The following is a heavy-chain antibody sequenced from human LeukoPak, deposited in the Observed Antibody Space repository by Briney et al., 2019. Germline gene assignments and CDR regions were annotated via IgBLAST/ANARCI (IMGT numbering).Heavy chain of an antibody. J-gene: IGHJ3*02. CDR1: GGSFSGYY. D-gene: IGHD3-22*01. CDR2: INHSGST. V-gene: IGHV4-34*01. CDR3: ARATYYYDSSGYWTLEFDFDI. Sequence: SETLSLTCAVYGGSFSGYYWSWIRQPPGKGLEWIGEINHSGSTNYNPSLKSRVTISVDTSKNQFSLRLSSVTAADTAVYYCARATYYYDSSGYWTLEFDFDIWGQGTMVTVSS.